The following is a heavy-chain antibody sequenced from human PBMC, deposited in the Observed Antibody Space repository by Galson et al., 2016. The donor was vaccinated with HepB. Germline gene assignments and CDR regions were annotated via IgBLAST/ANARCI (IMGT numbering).Heavy chain of an antibody. CDR1: GFTFTIYS. CDR3: ARICSGGGCHTPDFDY. CDR2: INAGNGDT. J-gene: IGHJ4*02. D-gene: IGHD2-15*01. Sequence: SVKVSCKASGFTFTIYSMHWVRQAPGQGLEWMAWINAGNGDTNYSQKFEGRLTVARDTSASIAYMELSSLRSEDTAVYYCARICSGGGCHTPDFDYWGQGTLVTVSS. V-gene: IGHV1-3*01.